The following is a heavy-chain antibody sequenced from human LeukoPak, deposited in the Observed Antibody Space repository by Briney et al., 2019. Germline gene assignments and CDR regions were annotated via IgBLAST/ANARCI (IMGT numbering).Heavy chain of an antibody. V-gene: IGHV1-2*02. D-gene: IGHD6-6*01. CDR3: ARHSSSGVDY. CDR2: INPNSGDT. CDR1: GGTFSSYA. J-gene: IGHJ4*02. Sequence: ASVKVSCKASGGTFSSYAISWVRPAPGQGLEWMGWINPNSGDTNYAEKFQGRVTMTRYTSISTTYMELTRLTSDDTAVYYCARHSSSGVDYWGQGTLVTVSS.